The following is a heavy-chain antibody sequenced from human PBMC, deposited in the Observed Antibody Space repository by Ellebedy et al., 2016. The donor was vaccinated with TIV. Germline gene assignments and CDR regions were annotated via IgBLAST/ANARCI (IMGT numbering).Heavy chain of an antibody. CDR2: ISSNGGST. CDR1: GFTFSSYA. Sequence: GESLKISXSASGFTFSSYAMHWVRQAPGKGLEYVSAISSNGGSTYYADSVKGRFTISRDNAKNSLYLQMNSLRAEDTALYYCAKDYDFWSGSRAFDIWGQGTMVTVSS. J-gene: IGHJ3*02. D-gene: IGHD3-3*01. V-gene: IGHV3-64*04. CDR3: AKDYDFWSGSRAFDI.